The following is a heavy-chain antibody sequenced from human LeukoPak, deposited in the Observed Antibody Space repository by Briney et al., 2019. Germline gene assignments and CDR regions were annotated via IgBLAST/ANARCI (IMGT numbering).Heavy chain of an antibody. CDR3: AKDRAYYSDSSGYYLVRAYDY. CDR2: ISNSDGST. J-gene: IGHJ4*02. CDR1: AFTFSSYA. V-gene: IGHV3-23*01. D-gene: IGHD3-22*01. Sequence: GGSLRLSCAASAFTFSSYAMSWVRQAPGKGLEWVSTISNSDGSTYYADSVKGRFTISRDNSKNTLYLQMNSLRAEDTAVYYCAKDRAYYSDSSGYYLVRAYDYWGQGTLVTVSS.